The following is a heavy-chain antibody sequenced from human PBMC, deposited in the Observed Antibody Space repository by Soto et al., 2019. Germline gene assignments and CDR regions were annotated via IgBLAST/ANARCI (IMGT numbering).Heavy chain of an antibody. CDR1: GGSISSGGYS. J-gene: IGHJ5*02. CDR2: IYHSGST. V-gene: IGHV4-30-2*01. CDR3: ARASGYCSGGSCPVGWVAP. D-gene: IGHD2-15*01. Sequence: QLQLQESGSGLVKPSQTLSLTCAVSGGSISSGGYSWSWIRQPPGKGLEWIGDIYHSGSTYYNPSLTSRVTISVDRSKKQFALKLSSVTAADTAVYYCARASGYCSGGSCPVGWVAPWGQGNLVTVSS.